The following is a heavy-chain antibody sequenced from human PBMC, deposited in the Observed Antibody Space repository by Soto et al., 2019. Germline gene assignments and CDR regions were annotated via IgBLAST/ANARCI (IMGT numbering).Heavy chain of an antibody. Sequence: GGSLRLSCTGSGFTFGGYAMSLFRQGPGKGLEWVGFIRSKAYGGTTEYAASVKGRFSISRDDSKSIAYLQMNSLKTEDTAVYYCSKPGIAAAGTYYYYGVDVWGQGTTVTSP. D-gene: IGHD6-13*01. J-gene: IGHJ6*02. CDR3: SKPGIAAAGTYYYYGVDV. CDR2: IRSKAYGGTT. CDR1: GFTFGGYA. V-gene: IGHV3-49*03.